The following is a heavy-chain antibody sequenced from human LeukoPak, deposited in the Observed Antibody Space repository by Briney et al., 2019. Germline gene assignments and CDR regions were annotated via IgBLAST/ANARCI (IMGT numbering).Heavy chain of an antibody. D-gene: IGHD2-15*01. CDR2: IIPIFGTA. J-gene: IGHJ6*03. V-gene: IGHV1-69*13. CDR3: ARTRVGRAYYYYMDV. Sequence: ASVKVSCKASGGTFSSYAISWVRQAPGQGLEWMGGIIPIFGTANYAQKFQGRVTITADEPTSTAYMELSSLRSEDTAVYYCARTRVGRAYYYYMDVWGKGTTVTVSS. CDR1: GGTFSSYA.